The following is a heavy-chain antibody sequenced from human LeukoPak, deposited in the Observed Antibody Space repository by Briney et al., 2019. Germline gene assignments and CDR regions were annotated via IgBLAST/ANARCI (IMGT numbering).Heavy chain of an antibody. Sequence: GGSLRLSCAASEFTFGNYWMSWVRQAPGKGLEWVANIKQDGREKYYVDSVKGRFTISRDNAENSLYLQMNSLRPEDTGVYYCAREGYGDPFDYWGQGTLVTVSS. CDR3: AREGYGDPFDY. J-gene: IGHJ4*02. V-gene: IGHV3-7*01. D-gene: IGHD4-17*01. CDR1: EFTFGNYW. CDR2: IKQDGREK.